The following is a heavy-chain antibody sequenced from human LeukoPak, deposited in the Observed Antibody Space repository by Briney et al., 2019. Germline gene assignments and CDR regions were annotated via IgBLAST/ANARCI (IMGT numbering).Heavy chain of an antibody. Sequence: PGGSLRLSCVGYGFTLSSYNMKWVRQAPGKGLEWVSSISYRSSDIEYADSVKGRFTISRDNAKQSLYLQMNSLRAEDTAVYYCATRSCSISACRASSYHCMDFWGKGTTVTVSS. D-gene: IGHD2-2*01. CDR2: ISYRSSDI. J-gene: IGHJ6*03. CDR3: ATRSCSISACRASSYHCMDF. V-gene: IGHV3-21*01. CDR1: GFTLSSYN.